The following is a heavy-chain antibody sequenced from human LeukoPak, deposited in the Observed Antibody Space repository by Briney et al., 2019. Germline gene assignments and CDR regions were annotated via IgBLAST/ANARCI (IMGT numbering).Heavy chain of an antibody. D-gene: IGHD5-24*01. CDR2: RFYTGAT. J-gene: IGHJ4*02. Sequence: PSEPLSLTCTVAGGPISSYHCRWLRQTPGRTLEWFGFRFYTGATNYNPSLKSRVTISVDTSKNQFSLRLNSVTAADTAVYYCARCRDGYSHFDYWGQGILVTVSS. CDR1: GGPISSYH. V-gene: IGHV4-59*13. CDR3: ARCRDGYSHFDY.